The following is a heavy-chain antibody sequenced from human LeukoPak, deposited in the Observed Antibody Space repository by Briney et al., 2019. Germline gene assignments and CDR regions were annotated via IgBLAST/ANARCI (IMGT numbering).Heavy chain of an antibody. Sequence: ASVKVSCKASGYTFTGYYLHWVRQAPGQGLEWVGWINPNSGVTNYAQKFQGRVSMTSDTSISTVYMELSRLRSDDTAVYYCSREDYWGQGTLATVSS. CDR2: INPNSGVT. CDR1: GYTFTGYY. V-gene: IGHV1-2*02. CDR3: SREDY. J-gene: IGHJ4*02.